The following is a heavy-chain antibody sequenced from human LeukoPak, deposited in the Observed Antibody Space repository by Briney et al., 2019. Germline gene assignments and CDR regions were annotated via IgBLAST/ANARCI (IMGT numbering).Heavy chain of an antibody. V-gene: IGHV3-23*01. Sequence: GGSLRLPCAASGFTFSSYAMSWVRQAPGKGLEWVSAISGSGGSTYYADSVKGRFTISRDKSKNTLYLQMNSLRAEDTAVYYCAKDRLFGYCSSASCSVAIDYWGQGTPVTVSS. D-gene: IGHD2-2*01. CDR3: AKDRLFGYCSSASCSVAIDY. J-gene: IGHJ4*02. CDR2: ISGSGGST. CDR1: GFTFSSYA.